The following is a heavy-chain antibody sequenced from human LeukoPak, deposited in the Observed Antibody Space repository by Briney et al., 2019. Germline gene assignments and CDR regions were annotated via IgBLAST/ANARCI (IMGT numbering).Heavy chain of an antibody. Sequence: GGSLRLSCAASGFTVSSNYMSWVRQAPGKGLEWVSVIYSGGSTYYADSVKGRFTISRDNSKNTLYLQMNSLRAEDTAVYYCARGLVGASSGSAFGYWGQGTLVTVSS. J-gene: IGHJ4*02. CDR2: IYSGGST. CDR1: GFTVSSNY. V-gene: IGHV3-66*01. D-gene: IGHD1-26*01. CDR3: ARGLVGASSGSAFGY.